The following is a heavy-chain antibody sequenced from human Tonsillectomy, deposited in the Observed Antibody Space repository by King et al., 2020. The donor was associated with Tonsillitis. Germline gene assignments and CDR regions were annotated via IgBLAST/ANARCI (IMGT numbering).Heavy chain of an antibody. Sequence: QVQLVESGGGVVQPGRSLRLSCAASGFTFSSYAMHWVRQAPGKGLEWVAVISYDGSNKYYAESVKGRFTISRDNSKNTLYLQMNSLRAEDTAVYYCARGYWTYYYDSSGPYFDYWGQGTLVTVSS. V-gene: IGHV3-30-3*01. CDR1: GFTFSSYA. J-gene: IGHJ4*02. D-gene: IGHD3-22*01. CDR3: ARGYWTYYYDSSGPYFDY. CDR2: ISYDGSNK.